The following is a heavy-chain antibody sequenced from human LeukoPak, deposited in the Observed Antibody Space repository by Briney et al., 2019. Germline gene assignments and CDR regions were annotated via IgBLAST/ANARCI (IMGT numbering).Heavy chain of an antibody. Sequence: QPGGSLRLSCAASGFAFNGFAMYWVRQAPGKGLDWVAVIWRDGSHRYYAHSIKGRFTISRDNSKNTLYLQMSSLRAEDTAVYYCAKSSIMFAAGRLGSIDFWGQGTLVTVSS. J-gene: IGHJ4*02. CDR3: AKSSIMFAAGRLGSIDF. V-gene: IGHV3-33*06. D-gene: IGHD1-26*01. CDR1: GFAFNGFA. CDR2: IWRDGSHR.